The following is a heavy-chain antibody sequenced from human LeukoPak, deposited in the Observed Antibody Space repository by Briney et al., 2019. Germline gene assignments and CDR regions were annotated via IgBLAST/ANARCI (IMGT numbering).Heavy chain of an antibody. D-gene: IGHD2-21*01. V-gene: IGHV5-51*01. Sequence: GESLKISCKGSGYSFTSYWIGWVRQMPGKGLEWMGIIYPGDSDTRYSPSFQGQVTISADKSISTAYLQWSSLKASDTAMYYCARTPPYCGGDCYFKYYFDYWGQETLVTVSS. CDR3: ARTPPYCGGDCYFKYYFDY. CDR2: IYPGDSDT. CDR1: GYSFTSYW. J-gene: IGHJ4*02.